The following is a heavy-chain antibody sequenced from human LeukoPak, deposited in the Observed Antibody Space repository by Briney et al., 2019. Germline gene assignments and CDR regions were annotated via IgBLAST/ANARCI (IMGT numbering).Heavy chain of an antibody. Sequence: PGGSLRLSCAASGFTFSTYAMSWVRQAPGKGLEWVSTISGNGGSAYYADSVKGRFTISRDNSKNTLYLQMNSLRAEDTAVYYCATFHDTMVYFYMDVWGKGTTVTISS. V-gene: IGHV3-23*01. CDR3: ATFHDTMVYFYMDV. CDR2: ISGNGGSA. D-gene: IGHD3-10*01. J-gene: IGHJ6*03. CDR1: GFTFSTYA.